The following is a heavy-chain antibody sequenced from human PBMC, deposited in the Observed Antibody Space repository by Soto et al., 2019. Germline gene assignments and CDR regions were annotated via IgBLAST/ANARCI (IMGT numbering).Heavy chain of an antibody. J-gene: IGHJ4*02. Sequence: ASVKVSCKASGYTFTAYTIHWVRQAPGQSLEWMGWINAANGATKYSEKFQGGVTITRDTSARTAYMDLSSLSSKDTAVYFCARVSFETSGFADYWGQGTLVTVSS. CDR1: GYTFTAYT. V-gene: IGHV1-3*01. D-gene: IGHD5-12*01. CDR2: INAANGAT. CDR3: ARVSFETSGFADY.